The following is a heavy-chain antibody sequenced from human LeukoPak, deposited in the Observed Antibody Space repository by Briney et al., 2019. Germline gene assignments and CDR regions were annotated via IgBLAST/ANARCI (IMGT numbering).Heavy chain of an antibody. D-gene: IGHD3-22*01. V-gene: IGHV3-7*01. CDR2: IKQDGSEK. CDR1: GFTFSSRW. Sequence: GGSLRLSCAASGFTFSSRWMSWVRQAPGKGLEWVANIKQDGSEKYYVDSVKGRFTISRDNAKNSLYLQMNSLRAEDTAVYYCARDRQDYYDSSGYPLDYWGQGTLVTVSS. CDR3: ARDRQDYYDSSGYPLDY. J-gene: IGHJ4*02.